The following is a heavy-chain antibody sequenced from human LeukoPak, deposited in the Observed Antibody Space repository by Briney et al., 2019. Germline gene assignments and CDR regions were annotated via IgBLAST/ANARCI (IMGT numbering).Heavy chain of an antibody. D-gene: IGHD2-21*02. CDR1: GGSFSSSSYY. CDR3: ARHKGRGSINCYSCGLLDP. J-gene: IGHJ5*02. V-gene: IGHV4-39*01. Sequence: SSETLSLTCAVYGGSFSSSSYYWGGIRQPPGKGLEWIGSMFYSGSAFYNPSLKSRVTISVDTSKNQFSLNLSSVTAADTAVYYCARHKGRGSINCYSCGLLDPRGQGTLVTVSS. CDR2: MFYSGSA.